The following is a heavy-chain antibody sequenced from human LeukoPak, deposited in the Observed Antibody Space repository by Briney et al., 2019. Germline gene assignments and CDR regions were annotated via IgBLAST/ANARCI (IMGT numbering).Heavy chain of an antibody. J-gene: IGHJ4*02. Sequence: GGSLRLSCAASGLTFSNYAMSWVRQAPGKGLEWVSAISGSGGSTYYADSVKGRFTISRDNSKNTLYLQMNSLRAEDTAVYYCAKDNYDSSGYYLGDYWGQGTLVTVSS. D-gene: IGHD3-22*01. CDR3: AKDNYDSSGYYLGDY. CDR2: ISGSGGST. CDR1: GLTFSNYA. V-gene: IGHV3-23*01.